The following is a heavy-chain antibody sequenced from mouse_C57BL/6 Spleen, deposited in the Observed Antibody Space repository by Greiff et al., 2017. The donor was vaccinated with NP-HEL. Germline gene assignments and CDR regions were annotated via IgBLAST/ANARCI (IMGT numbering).Heavy chain of an antibody. V-gene: IGHV1-18*01. CDR2: INPNNGGT. D-gene: IGHD1-1*01. J-gene: IGHJ1*03. CDR1: GYTFTDYN. Sequence: EVQLQQSGPELVKPGASVKIPCKASGYTFTDYNMDWVKQSHGKSLEWIGDINPNNGGTIYNQKFKGKATLTVDKSSSTAYMELRSLTSEDTAVYYCARETITTVVAWYFDVWGTGTTVTVSS. CDR3: ARETITTVVAWYFDV.